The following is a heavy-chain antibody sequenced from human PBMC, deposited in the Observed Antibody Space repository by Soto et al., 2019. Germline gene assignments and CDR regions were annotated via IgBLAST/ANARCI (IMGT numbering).Heavy chain of an antibody. CDR3: ARETRRDGGNSDY. CDR1: GFTFSSYS. V-gene: IGHV3-21*01. Sequence: EVQLVESGGGLVKPGGSLRLSCAASGFTFSSYSMNWVRQAPGKGLEWVSSISSSSSYIYYADSVKGRFTISRDNAKNSLYLQMNSLRAEDTAVYYCARETRRDGGNSDYWGQGTLVTVSS. CDR2: ISSSSSYI. D-gene: IGHD2-21*02. J-gene: IGHJ4*02.